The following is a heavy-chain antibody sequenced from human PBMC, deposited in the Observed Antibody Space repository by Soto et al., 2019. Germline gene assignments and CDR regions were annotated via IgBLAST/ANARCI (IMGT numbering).Heavy chain of an antibody. CDR1: GFTFSDYA. V-gene: IGHV3-30*18. CDR3: AKGGRQWLVTSDFNY. D-gene: IGHD6-19*01. Sequence: VQLVECGGGVVQPGRSLRLSCAASGFTFSDYAMHWVREAPGKGLEWVAVVSHDGRNTHYADSVKGRLTISRDSSKNTVSLEMTSLRAEDTAVYYCAKGGRQWLVTSDFNYWGQGALVTVSS. CDR2: VSHDGRNT. J-gene: IGHJ4*02.